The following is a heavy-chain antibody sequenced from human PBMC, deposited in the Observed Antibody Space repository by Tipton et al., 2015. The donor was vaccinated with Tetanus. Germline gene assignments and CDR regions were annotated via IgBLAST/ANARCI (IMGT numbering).Heavy chain of an antibody. CDR2: IPFDGRNE. D-gene: IGHD2-15*01. CDR3: AKEFQRARIRFFDS. V-gene: IGHV3-30*18. Sequence: RSLRLSCAASGFRFSYSGMHWVRQAPGKGLEWVAVIPFDGRNERYADSVKGRFIISRDNSKNTLYLKMNSLRPEDTAVYYCAKEFQRARIRFFDSWGQGSQVTASS. CDR1: GFRFSYSG. J-gene: IGHJ4*02.